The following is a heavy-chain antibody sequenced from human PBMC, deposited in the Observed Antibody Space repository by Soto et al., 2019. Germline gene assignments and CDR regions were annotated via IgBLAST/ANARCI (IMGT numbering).Heavy chain of an antibody. CDR3: AKGAVTSMFGYFDF. CDR2: ISWNSGNI. V-gene: IGHV3-9*01. CDR1: GFIFADYA. Sequence: EVHLVESGGGLVQPGRSLRLSCAASGFIFADYAMHWVRQVPGKGLAWVSSISWNSGNIVYADSVKGRFTVSRDSANNSLYLQMNSLRAEDTALYYCAKGAVTSMFGYFDFCGQGTLVMVSS. D-gene: IGHD3-3*01. J-gene: IGHJ4*02.